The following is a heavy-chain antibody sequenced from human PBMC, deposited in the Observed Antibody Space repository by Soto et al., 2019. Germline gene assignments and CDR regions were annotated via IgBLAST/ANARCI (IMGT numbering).Heavy chain of an antibody. V-gene: IGHV1-46*01. CDR2: VNPSGDNT. J-gene: IGHJ4*02. CDR1: GYTFTRYY. CDR3: ARELGGTTVNTLFDH. D-gene: IGHD4-17*01. Sequence: QVQLVQSGAEVKKPGASVKVSCKASGYTFTRYYIHWVRQAPGQGLEWMGIVNPSGDNTNYAQKFRGRVTMTRETSTNTVHMEMSILRSEDTAVYFCARELGGTTVNTLFDHWGQGTVVTVSS.